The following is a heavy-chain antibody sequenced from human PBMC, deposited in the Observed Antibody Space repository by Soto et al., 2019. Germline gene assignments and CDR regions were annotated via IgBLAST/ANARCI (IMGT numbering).Heavy chain of an antibody. Sequence: GGSLRLSCAASGFTFSTYGMHWVRQAPGKGLEWVAVIWFDGSNKYYADSVEGRFTISRDNSKNTLYLQLNSLRAEDTAVYYCAREVTLFVGAIKTNYFDYWGQGP. J-gene: IGHJ4*02. CDR3: AREVTLFVGAIKTNYFDY. D-gene: IGHD1-26*01. V-gene: IGHV3-33*01. CDR1: GFTFSTYG. CDR2: IWFDGSNK.